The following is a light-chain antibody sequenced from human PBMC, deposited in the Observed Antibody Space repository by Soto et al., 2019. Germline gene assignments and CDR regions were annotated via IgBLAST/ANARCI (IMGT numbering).Light chain of an antibody. CDR2: DAF. CDR1: QSIENW. V-gene: IGKV1-5*01. J-gene: IGKJ2*01. CDR3: QQYKASYT. Sequence: DIQMTQSPSTLSASVGDRVTITCRASQSIENWLAWYQQKPGKAPRLLIYDAFTFDSVVPSRFSVGGSGTEFTLTISSLQPDDFATYYCQQYKASYTFGQGTRLE.